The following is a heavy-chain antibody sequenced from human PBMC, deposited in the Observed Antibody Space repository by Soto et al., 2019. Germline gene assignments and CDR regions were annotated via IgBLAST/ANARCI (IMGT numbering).Heavy chain of an antibody. CDR1: GGSISSYY. CDR3: ARVSSGDYEDYYYGMDV. V-gene: IGHV4-59*01. CDR2: IYYSVST. J-gene: IGHJ6*02. Sequence: SETLSLTCTVSGGSISSYYWSWIRQPPGKGLEWIGYIYYSVSTNYNPSLKSRVTISVDTSKNQFSLKLSSVTAADTAVYYCARVSSGDYEDYYYGMDVWGQGTRVTVSS. D-gene: IGHD4-17*01.